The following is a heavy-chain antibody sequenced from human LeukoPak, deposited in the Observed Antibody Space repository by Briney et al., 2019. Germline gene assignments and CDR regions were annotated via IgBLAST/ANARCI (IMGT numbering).Heavy chain of an antibody. CDR3: ARVRYDYAWGSYRPPFDY. Sequence: SQTLSLTCAVYGGSFSGYYWSWIRQPPGKGLEWIGEINHSGSTNYNPSLKSRVTISVDTSKNQFSLELSSVTAADTAVYYCARVRYDYAWGSYRPPFDYWGQGTLVTVSS. CDR1: GGSFSGYY. J-gene: IGHJ4*02. V-gene: IGHV4-34*01. CDR2: INHSGST. D-gene: IGHD3-16*02.